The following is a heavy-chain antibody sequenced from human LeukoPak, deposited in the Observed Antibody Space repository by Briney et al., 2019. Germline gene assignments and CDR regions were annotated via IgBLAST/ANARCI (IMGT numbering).Heavy chain of an antibody. V-gene: IGHV3-53*05. CDR1: GFTVSSNY. D-gene: IGHD2-15*01. J-gene: IGHJ5*02. Sequence: GGSLRLSCAASGFTVSSNYMSWVRQAPGKGLEWVSVIYSGGSTYYADSVKGRFTISRDNSENTLYLQMNSLRSDDTAVYYCAREAGRYCSGGSCYIRSWFDPWGQGTLVTVSS. CDR3: AREAGRYCSGGSCYIRSWFDP. CDR2: IYSGGST.